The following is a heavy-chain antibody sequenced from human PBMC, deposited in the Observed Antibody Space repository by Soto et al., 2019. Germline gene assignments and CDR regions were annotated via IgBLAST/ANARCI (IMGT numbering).Heavy chain of an antibody. CDR2: ISSSGSTI. CDR1: GFTFSDYY. V-gene: IGHV3-11*01. D-gene: IGHD3-3*01. Sequence: QVQLVESGGGLVKPGGSLRLSCAASGFTFSDYYMSWIRQAPGKGLEWVSYISSSGSTIYYADSVKGRFTISRDNAKNSLYLQMNSLRAEDTAVYYCARHSPYYDFWSGYYGGNYFDYWGQGTLVTVSS. CDR3: ARHSPYYDFWSGYYGGNYFDY. J-gene: IGHJ4*02.